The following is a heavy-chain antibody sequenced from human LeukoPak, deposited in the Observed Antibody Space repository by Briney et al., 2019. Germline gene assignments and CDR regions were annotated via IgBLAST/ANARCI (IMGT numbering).Heavy chain of an antibody. Sequence: GGSLRLSCAASGFTFSSYATSWVRQAPGKGLEWVSAISGSGGSTYYADSVKGRFTISRDNSKNTLYLQMNSLRAEDTAVYYCAKDRTSAGFIGNKYYFDYWGQGTLVTVSS. CDR3: AKDRTSAGFIGNKYYFDY. V-gene: IGHV3-23*01. CDR2: ISGSGGST. D-gene: IGHD6-13*01. J-gene: IGHJ4*02. CDR1: GFTFSSYA.